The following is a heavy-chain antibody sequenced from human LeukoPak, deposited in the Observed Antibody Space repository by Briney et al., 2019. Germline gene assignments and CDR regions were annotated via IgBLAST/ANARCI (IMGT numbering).Heavy chain of an antibody. CDR1: GGSISSYY. CDR3: AMGSGWYYFDY. D-gene: IGHD6-19*01. CDR2: IYYSGST. Sequence: PSETLSLTCTVSGGSISSYYWSWIRQPPGKGLEWIGYIYYSGSTNYNPSLTSRVTIPVDTSKNQFSLKLSSVTAADTAVYYCAMGSGWYYFDYWGQGTLVTVSS. V-gene: IGHV4-59*01. J-gene: IGHJ4*02.